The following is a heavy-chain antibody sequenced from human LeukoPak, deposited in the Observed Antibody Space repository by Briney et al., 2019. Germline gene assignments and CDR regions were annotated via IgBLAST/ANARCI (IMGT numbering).Heavy chain of an antibody. CDR2: ISSSGTYT. D-gene: IGHD3-22*01. Sequence: GGSLRLSCAASGFTFYTYSMNWVRQAPGKGLEWVSSISSSGTYTYYADSVKGRFTISRDNAKNSLYLQMSSLTAEDTAVYYCARDYYYSVDYWGQGTLVTVSS. V-gene: IGHV3-21*01. CDR1: GFTFYTYS. CDR3: ARDYYYSVDY. J-gene: IGHJ4*02.